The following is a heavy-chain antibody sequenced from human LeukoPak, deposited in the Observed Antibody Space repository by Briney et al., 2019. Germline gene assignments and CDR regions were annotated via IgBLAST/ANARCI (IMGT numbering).Heavy chain of an antibody. CDR2: IHTSGTT. Sequence: PSETLSLTCTVSGGSISSYYWSWIRQSVGKGLEWIGRIHTSGTTNYNPSLKSRVTMSVDTSQDQFSLKLSSVTAADTAVYFCATNYYDTRKPWDWGQGTLVTVSS. V-gene: IGHV4-4*07. D-gene: IGHD3-22*01. CDR1: GGSISSYY. CDR3: ATNYYDTRKPWD. J-gene: IGHJ4*02.